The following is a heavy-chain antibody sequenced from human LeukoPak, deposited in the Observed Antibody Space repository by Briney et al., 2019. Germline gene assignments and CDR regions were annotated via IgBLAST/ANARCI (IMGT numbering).Heavy chain of an antibody. Sequence: GGSLRLSCAASGFTVSSNYMTWVRQAPGKGLEWVSYIRSDSSYINYAESVKGRFTISRDNAKNSVYLQMNSLRAEDTAVYYCARDSEYSGLYWGQGVLVTVSS. V-gene: IGHV3-11*06. CDR1: GFTVSSNY. CDR2: IRSDSSYI. CDR3: ARDSEYSGLY. D-gene: IGHD2/OR15-2a*01. J-gene: IGHJ4*02.